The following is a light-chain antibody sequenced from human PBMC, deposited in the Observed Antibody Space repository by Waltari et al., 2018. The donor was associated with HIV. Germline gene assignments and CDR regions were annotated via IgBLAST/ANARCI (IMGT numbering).Light chain of an antibody. CDR2: ANS. CDR1: KSTIGAGHD. J-gene: IGLJ3*02. V-gene: IGLV1-40*01. Sequence: QSLLTQPPSVSATPGQRLTIPCTGNKSTIGAGHDVHWYRQLPGTAPRLLIFANSNRPSGVPDRISGSKSTASASLAITGLQAEDEGYYYCQSSDIRLHGLWVFGGGTKVTVL. CDR3: QSSDIRLHGLWV.